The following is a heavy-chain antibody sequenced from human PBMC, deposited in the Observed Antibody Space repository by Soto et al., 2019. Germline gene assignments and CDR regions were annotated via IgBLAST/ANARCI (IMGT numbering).Heavy chain of an antibody. CDR2: ISSSSSYT. CDR1: RFSFSDYY. J-gene: IGHJ6*02. CDR3: ARPQSTYYYYGMDV. V-gene: IGHV3-11*06. Sequence: PGGLLRVSRAASRFSFSDYYMSWIRQAPGKGLEWVSYISSSSSYTNYADSVKGRFTISRDNAKNSLYLQMNSLRAEDTAVYYCARPQSTYYYYGMDVWGQGTTVTV.